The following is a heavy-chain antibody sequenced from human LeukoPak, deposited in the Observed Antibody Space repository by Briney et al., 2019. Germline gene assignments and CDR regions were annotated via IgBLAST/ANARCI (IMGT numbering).Heavy chain of an antibody. J-gene: IGHJ3*02. D-gene: IGHD3-10*01. CDR1: GYTFTGYY. CDR3: AKGRGPNDAFDI. V-gene: IGHV1-2*02. CDR2: INPNSGGT. Sequence: ASVTVSCMASGYTFTGYYMHWVRQAPGHGLEWMGWINPNSGGTNYAQKFQGRVTMTRDTSISTAYMELSRLRSDDTAVYYCAKGRGPNDAFDIWGQGTMVTVSS.